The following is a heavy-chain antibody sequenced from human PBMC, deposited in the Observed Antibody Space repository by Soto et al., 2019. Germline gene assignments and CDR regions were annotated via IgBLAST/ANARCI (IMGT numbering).Heavy chain of an antibody. Sequence: EVQLLESGGGLVQPGGSLTLSCAASGFTFSDYTMTWVRQAPGKVLECISVILADYNTYYTDSVRGRFTISRDNSKNTLYLEMNSLRAEDTAVYYCARRTNGYIGCWGQGALVTVSS. CDR1: GFTFSDYT. CDR3: ARRTNGYIGC. CDR2: ILADYNT. J-gene: IGHJ4*02. V-gene: IGHV3-23*03. D-gene: IGHD2-8*01.